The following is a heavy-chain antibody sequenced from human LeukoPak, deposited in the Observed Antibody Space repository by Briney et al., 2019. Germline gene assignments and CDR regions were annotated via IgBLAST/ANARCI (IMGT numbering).Heavy chain of an antibody. J-gene: IGHJ5*02. CDR1: GGSFSGYY. CDR3: ARIGGWSTPRWFDP. Sequence: TSETLSLTCAVYGGSFSGYYWSWIRQPPGKGLEWIGEINHSGSTNYNPSLKSRVTISVDTSKNQFSLKLSSVTAADTAVYYCARIGGWSTPRWFDPWGQGTLVTVS. V-gene: IGHV4-34*01. CDR2: INHSGST. D-gene: IGHD6-19*01.